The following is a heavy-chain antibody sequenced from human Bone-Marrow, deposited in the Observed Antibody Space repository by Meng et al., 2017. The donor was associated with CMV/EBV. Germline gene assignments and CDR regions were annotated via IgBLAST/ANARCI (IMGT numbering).Heavy chain of an antibody. CDR3: ARSPRHCTSTGCYSLGNDY. J-gene: IGHJ4*02. Sequence: GGSLRLSCAASGFTFSSYAMHWVRQAPGKGLEWVAVISYDGSNKYYADSVKGRFTISRDNSKNTLYLQMNSLRGEDTAVYYCARSPRHCTSTGCYSLGNDYWGQGTRVTVSS. V-gene: IGHV3-30-3*01. CDR2: ISYDGSNK. D-gene: IGHD2-2*01. CDR1: GFTFSSYA.